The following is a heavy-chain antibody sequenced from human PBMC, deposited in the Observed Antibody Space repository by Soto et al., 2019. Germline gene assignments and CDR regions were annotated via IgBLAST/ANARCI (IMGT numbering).Heavy chain of an antibody. CDR3: ARERDYDSSGRYNWFDP. V-gene: IGHV1-69*12. CDR1: GGTFSSYA. D-gene: IGHD3-22*01. J-gene: IGHJ5*02. Sequence: QVQLVQSGAEVKKPGSSVKVSCKASGGTFSSYAISWVRQAPGQGLEWMGGIIPIFGTANYAQKFQGRVTITAXXSXSXXYMELSSLRSEDTAVYYCARERDYDSSGRYNWFDPWGQGTLVTVSS. CDR2: IIPIFGTA.